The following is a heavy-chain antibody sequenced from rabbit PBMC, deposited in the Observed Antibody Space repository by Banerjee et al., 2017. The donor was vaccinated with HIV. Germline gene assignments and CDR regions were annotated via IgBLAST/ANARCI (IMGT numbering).Heavy chain of an antibody. D-gene: IGHD6-1*01. CDR2: IGTGSGLS. CDR1: GFSFSSSYW. CDR3: ARADTSGAGHAYAYFTL. Sequence: QEQLEESGGDLVKPEGSLTLTCTASGFSFSSSYWICWVRQAPGKGLEWIACIGTGSGLSYYANWAKGRFTISKTSSTTVTLQMTSPTAADTATYFCARADTSGAGHAYAYFTLWGPGTLVTVS. V-gene: IGHV1S45*01. J-gene: IGHJ4*01.